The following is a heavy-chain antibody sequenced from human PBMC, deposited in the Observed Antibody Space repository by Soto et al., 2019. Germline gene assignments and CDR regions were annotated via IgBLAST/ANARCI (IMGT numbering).Heavy chain of an antibody. CDR2: IIPFIGTA. CDR1: GGTFSSYA. J-gene: IGHJ6*02. Sequence: SVKVSCKASGGTFSSYAISWVRQAPGQGLEWMGRIIPFIGTANYAQKFQGRVTITADESTSTAYMELTSLRSEDTAVYYCARVVMTTVTASYYYGMDVWGQGTTVTVSS. V-gene: IGHV1-69*11. CDR3: ARVVMTTVTASYYYGMDV. D-gene: IGHD4-4*01.